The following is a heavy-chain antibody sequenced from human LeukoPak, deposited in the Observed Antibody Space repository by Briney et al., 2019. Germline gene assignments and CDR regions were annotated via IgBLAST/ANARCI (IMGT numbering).Heavy chain of an antibody. D-gene: IGHD6-19*01. V-gene: IGHV3-23*01. J-gene: IGHJ5*02. CDR2: ISGSGGST. CDR1: GFTFSSYA. Sequence: GGSLRLSCAASGFTFSSYAMSWVRQAPGKGLEWVSAISGSGGSTYYADSVRGRFTISRDNSKNTLYLQMNSLRAEDTAVYCCAKVEVAGWFDPWGQGTLVTVSS. CDR3: AKVEVAGWFDP.